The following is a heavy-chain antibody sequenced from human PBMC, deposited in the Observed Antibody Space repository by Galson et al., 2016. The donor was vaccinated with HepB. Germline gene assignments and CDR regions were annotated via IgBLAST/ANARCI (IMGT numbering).Heavy chain of an antibody. CDR3: AGSSGWYALDY. CDR2: VSHSGSI. D-gene: IGHD6-19*01. V-gene: IGHV4/OR15-8*01. J-gene: IGHJ4*02. CDR1: GGSITSSNW. Sequence: ETLSLTCSVSGGSITSSNWWSWVRPSPGKGLEWIGEVSHSGSITYNPSLKSRVTISVDKSKNQFSLKVISVTAADTALYYCAGSSGWYALDYWGQGALVTVSS.